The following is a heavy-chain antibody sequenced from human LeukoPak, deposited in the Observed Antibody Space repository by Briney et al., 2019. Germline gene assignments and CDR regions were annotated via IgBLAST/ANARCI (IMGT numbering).Heavy chain of an antibody. CDR3: AKDQSSVVAATFYYYYGMDV. V-gene: IGHV3-23*01. D-gene: IGHD2-15*01. J-gene: IGHJ6*02. Sequence: GGSLRLSCAASGFTFSSYAMSWVRQAPGKGLEWVTAISGSGGSTYYADSVKGRFTISRDNSKNTLCLQMNSLRAEDTAVYYCAKDQSSVVAATFYYYYGMDVWGQGTTVTVSS. CDR1: GFTFSSYA. CDR2: ISGSGGST.